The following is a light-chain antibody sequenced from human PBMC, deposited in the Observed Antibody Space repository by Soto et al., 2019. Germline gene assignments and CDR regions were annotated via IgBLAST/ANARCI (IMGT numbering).Light chain of an antibody. J-gene: IGKJ1*01. Sequence: DIQMTQSPSTLSASVGDRVTITCRASQSISSWLAWYQQKPGRAPKLLIYKASSLETGVPPRFSGSGSGTEFPLIISSLQPDDFASYYCQQYGSSSPWTFGQGTKVEIK. V-gene: IGKV1-5*03. CDR2: KAS. CDR1: QSISSW. CDR3: QQYGSSSPWT.